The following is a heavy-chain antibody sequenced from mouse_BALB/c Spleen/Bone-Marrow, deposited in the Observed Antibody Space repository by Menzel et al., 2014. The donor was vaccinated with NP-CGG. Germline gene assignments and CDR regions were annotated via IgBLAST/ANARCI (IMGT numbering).Heavy chain of an antibody. CDR2: IYPGSGST. CDR1: GYTFTSYW. D-gene: IGHD2-4*01. CDR3: TKGLPSAY. Sequence: LQQPGSELVRPGASVKLSCKASGYTFTSYWMHWVKQRPGQGLEWIGNIYPGSGSTNYDEKFKSKATLTVDTSSSTAYMQLSSLTSEDSAVYYCTKGLPSAYWGQGTLVTASA. J-gene: IGHJ3*01. V-gene: IGHV1S22*01.